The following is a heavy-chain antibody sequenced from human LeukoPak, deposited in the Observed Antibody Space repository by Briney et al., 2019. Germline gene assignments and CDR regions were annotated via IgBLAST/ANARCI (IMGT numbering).Heavy chain of an antibody. V-gene: IGHV5-51*01. D-gene: IGHD3-22*01. CDR3: ARRLGGYYDSSGLLDY. CDR2: IYPGDSET. Sequence: EESLKISCKGSGYSFTSYWIGWVRQMPGKGLEWMGIIYPGDSETRYSPSFQGQVTISADKSISTAYLQWSSLKASDTATYYCARRLGGYYDSSGLLDYWGQGTLVTVSS. CDR1: GYSFTSYW. J-gene: IGHJ4*02.